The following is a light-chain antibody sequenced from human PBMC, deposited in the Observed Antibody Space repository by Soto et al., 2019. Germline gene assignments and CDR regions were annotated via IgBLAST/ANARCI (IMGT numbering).Light chain of an antibody. CDR3: QQYFKSPWT. V-gene: IGKV4-1*01. CDR1: QTVLANSNNMNY. J-gene: IGKJ1*01. Sequence: DIVMTQSPDSLAVSLGERATINCKSSQTVLANSNNMNYLAWYQQKPGQPPKLVIYWASTRESGVPERFSGSGAGTDFTLNISRLQPEDVAVYYCQQYFKSPWTFGQGTKVEIK. CDR2: WAS.